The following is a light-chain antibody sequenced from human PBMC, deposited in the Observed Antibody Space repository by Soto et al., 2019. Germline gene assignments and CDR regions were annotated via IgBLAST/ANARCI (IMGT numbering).Light chain of an antibody. CDR1: QSISSY. V-gene: IGKV1-39*01. CDR2: AAS. Sequence: DIQMTQSPSSLSASVGDRVTITCRASQSISSYLNWYQQKPGKAPKLLIYAASSLQSGVPSRFSGSGSGTDFTLTISSLQPEDFATYYCQQYSIWQTFGQGTKVDI. J-gene: IGKJ1*01. CDR3: QQYSIWQT.